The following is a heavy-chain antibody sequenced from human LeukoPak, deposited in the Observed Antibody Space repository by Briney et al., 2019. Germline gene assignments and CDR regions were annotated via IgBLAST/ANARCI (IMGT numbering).Heavy chain of an antibody. V-gene: IGHV3-74*01. CDR3: ARGYYSSSRFDS. D-gene: IGHD6-13*01. Sequence: GGSLRLSCAASGFPFSNYWMHWVRQAPGKGLVWVSRVNSDGSTTKYADSVKGRVTISRDNAENTLYMRMNSLRPEDTAVYYCARGYYSSSRFDSWGQGTLVTVSS. CDR1: GFPFSNYW. CDR2: VNSDGSTT. J-gene: IGHJ4*02.